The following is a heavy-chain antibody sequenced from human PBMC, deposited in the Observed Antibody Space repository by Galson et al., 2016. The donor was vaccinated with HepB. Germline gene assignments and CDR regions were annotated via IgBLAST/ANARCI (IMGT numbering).Heavy chain of an antibody. V-gene: IGHV4-39*01. Sequence: SETLSLTCIVSGGSITSSSHYWAWIRQPPGKGLEWIGSIYYNGRSYENPSLKSRVTMSVDPSKHQFSLRLSSVTAADTSVYSCARGGPMIVVDKVYFAMDGWGQGTTVTVSS. CDR2: IYYNGRS. CDR3: ARGGPMIVVDKVYFAMDG. J-gene: IGHJ6*02. D-gene: IGHD3-22*01. CDR1: GGSITSSSHY.